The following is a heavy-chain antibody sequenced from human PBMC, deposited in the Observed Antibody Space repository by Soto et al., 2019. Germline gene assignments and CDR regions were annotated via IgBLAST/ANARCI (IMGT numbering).Heavy chain of an antibody. CDR2: ISSSGSTI. D-gene: IGHD5-12*01. Sequence: GGSLRLSCAASGFTFSDYYMSWIRQAPGKGLEWVSYISSSGSTIYYADSVKGRFTISRDNSKNTLSLQMSSLTAGETAIYYCVREGRGSFDFWGRGTMVTVS. CDR3: VREGRGSFDF. CDR1: GFTFSDYY. V-gene: IGHV3-11*01. J-gene: IGHJ3*01.